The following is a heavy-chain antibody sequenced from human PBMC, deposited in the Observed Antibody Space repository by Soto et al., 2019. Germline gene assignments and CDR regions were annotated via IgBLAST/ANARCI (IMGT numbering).Heavy chain of an antibody. CDR3: ATGATVTTFVDY. CDR1: GYTLTELS. D-gene: IGHD4-17*01. V-gene: IGHV1-24*01. J-gene: IGHJ4*02. Sequence: ASVKVSCKVSGYTLTELSMHWVRQAPGKGLEWMGGFDPEDGETIYAQKFQGRVTMTEDTSTDTAYMELSSLGSEDTAVYYCATGATVTTFVDYWGQGTLVTVSS. CDR2: FDPEDGET.